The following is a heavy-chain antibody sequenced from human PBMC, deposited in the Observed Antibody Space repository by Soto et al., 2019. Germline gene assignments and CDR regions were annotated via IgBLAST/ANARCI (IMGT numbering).Heavy chain of an antibody. V-gene: IGHV3-30-3*01. CDR2: ISYDGSNK. CDR3: ARDHPSLGPMDV. CDR1: GFTFSSYA. J-gene: IGHJ6*02. Sequence: PGGSLRLSCAASGFTFSSYAMHWVRQAPGKGLEWVAVISYDGSNKYYADSVKGRFTISRDNSKNTLYLQMNSLRAEDTAVYYCARDHPSLGPMDVWGQGTTVTVSS.